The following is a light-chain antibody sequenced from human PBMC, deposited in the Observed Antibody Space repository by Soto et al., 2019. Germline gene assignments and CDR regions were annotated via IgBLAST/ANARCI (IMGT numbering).Light chain of an antibody. J-gene: IGKJ1*01. Sequence: EILITQSPATLSLSPGERAILSCRASQSVSSSYLAWYQQKPGQAPRLLIYRASTRATGTPARFSGSGSGTEFTLTITSLQAEDFALYYCQQYHNLWTSGQGTKVDIK. CDR2: RAS. CDR3: QQYHNLWT. CDR1: QSVSSSY. V-gene: IGKV3D-7*01.